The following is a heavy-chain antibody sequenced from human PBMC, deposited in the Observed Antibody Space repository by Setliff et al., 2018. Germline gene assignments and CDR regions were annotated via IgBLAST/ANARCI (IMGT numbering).Heavy chain of an antibody. CDR1: GGSVSSDY. D-gene: IGHD2-15*01. CDR3: ARSLDCSGGSCYPIDAVDL. V-gene: IGHV4-59*02. J-gene: IGHJ3*01. Sequence: SETLSLTCTVSGGSVSSDYWTWFRQPPGKGLEWIGYVYYTGTTNYNPSLKSRVAISLDTSKKQLSLKLSSVTAADTTIYYCARSLDCSGGSCYPIDAVDLWGGGTVVTV. CDR2: VYYTGTT.